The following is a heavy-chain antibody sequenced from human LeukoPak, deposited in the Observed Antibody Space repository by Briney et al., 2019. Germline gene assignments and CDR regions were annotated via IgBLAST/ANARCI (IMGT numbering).Heavy chain of an antibody. J-gene: IGHJ4*02. CDR2: INPSGGST. D-gene: IGHD5-12*01. CDR1: RYTFTSYY. Sequence: ASVKVSCKASRYTFTSYYMHWVRQAPGQGLEWMGMINPSGGSTSYAQKFQGRVTMTRDTSTSTVYMELSSLRSEDTAVYYCARVVTGYSGYDFRGSGGNYFDYWGQGTLVTVSS. CDR3: ARVVTGYSGYDFRGSGGNYFDY. V-gene: IGHV1-46*01.